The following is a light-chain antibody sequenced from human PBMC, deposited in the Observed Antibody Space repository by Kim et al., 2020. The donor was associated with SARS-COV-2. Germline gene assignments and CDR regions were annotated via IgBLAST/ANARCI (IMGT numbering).Light chain of an antibody. J-gene: IGKJ5*01. CDR2: KAS. CDR1: QSISSW. V-gene: IGKV1-5*03. Sequence: DIQMTQSPSTLSASVGDRVTITCRASQSISSWLAWYQQKPGKAPKLLIYKASSLESGVPSRFSGSGSGTEFTLTISSLQPDDFPTYYCQQYNRYSAITYRQGTRLEI. CDR3: QQYNRYSAIT.